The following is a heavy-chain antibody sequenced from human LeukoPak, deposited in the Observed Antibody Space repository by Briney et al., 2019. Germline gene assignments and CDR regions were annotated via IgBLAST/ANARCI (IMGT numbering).Heavy chain of an antibody. CDR2: FSGSGSTI. Sequence: PGGSLRLSCAASGFTFRDYYMSWIRQAPGKGLEWVSYFSGSGSTIYYADSVKGRFTISRDNSKNTLYLQMNSLRAEDTAVYYCAKDIYDFWSGFRSYMDVWGKGTTVTVSS. D-gene: IGHD3-3*01. J-gene: IGHJ6*03. CDR1: GFTFRDYY. CDR3: AKDIYDFWSGFRSYMDV. V-gene: IGHV3-11*01.